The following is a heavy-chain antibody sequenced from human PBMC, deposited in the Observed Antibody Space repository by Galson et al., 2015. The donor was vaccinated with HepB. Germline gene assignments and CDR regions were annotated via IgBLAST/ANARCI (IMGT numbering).Heavy chain of an antibody. CDR1: GFTFSSYS. D-gene: IGHD2-8*01. Sequence: LRLSCAASGFTFSSYSMNWVRQAPGKGLEWVSSISSSSIYIYYADSVKGRFTISRDNAKNSLYLEMNSLRAEDTAVYYCARDLNGPPWCWFDPWGQGTLVTVSS. J-gene: IGHJ5*02. V-gene: IGHV3-21*01. CDR2: ISSSSIYI. CDR3: ARDLNGPPWCWFDP.